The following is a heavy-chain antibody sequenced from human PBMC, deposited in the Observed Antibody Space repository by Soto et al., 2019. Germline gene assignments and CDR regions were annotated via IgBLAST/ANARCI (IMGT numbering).Heavy chain of an antibody. J-gene: IGHJ4*02. CDR2: ISYDGSNQ. V-gene: IGHV3-30*18. CDR3: AKSLYRISFRSYFAY. D-gene: IGHD6-6*01. CDR1: GLTFRSYG. Sequence: GGSLRLSFVGPGLTFRSYGMPWARQAPGKGPEWVALISYDGSNQSFGASVKGRLTISKANSKNTLYLQMNSLKLEDTAVYNCAKSLYRISFRSYFAYWGQGTLVTVSS.